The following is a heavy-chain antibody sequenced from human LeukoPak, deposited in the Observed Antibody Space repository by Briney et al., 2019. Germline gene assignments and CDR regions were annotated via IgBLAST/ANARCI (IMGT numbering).Heavy chain of an antibody. J-gene: IGHJ4*02. CDR1: GGSIYTHY. CDR3: ARVDGGRSGIYYFDF. CDR2: IYYSGSA. D-gene: IGHD4-23*01. Sequence: PSETLSLTCDVSGGSIYTHYWTWIRQSPGRGLEWIGLIYYSGSAIYNPFLKSRVTISEDKSKNQIYLTMTYVTAADTAVYYCARVDGGRSGIYYFDFWGQGTLVIVSS. V-gene: IGHV4-59*11.